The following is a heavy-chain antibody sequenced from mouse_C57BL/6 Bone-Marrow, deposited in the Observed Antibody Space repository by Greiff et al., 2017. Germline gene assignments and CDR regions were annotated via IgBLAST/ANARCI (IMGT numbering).Heavy chain of an antibody. CDR3: ASFRGCYVRCFAV. Sequence: QVQLQQSGPELVKPGASVKISCKASGYAFSSSWMNWVKQRPGKGLEWIGRIYPGDGDTNYNGKFKGKATLTADKSSSTAYMPLSSLTSEYSAVSFYASFRGCYVRCFAVWGTGTTVTVSA. V-gene: IGHV1-82*01. D-gene: IGHD1-1*02. CDR1: GYAFSSSW. CDR2: IYPGDGDT. J-gene: IGHJ1*03.